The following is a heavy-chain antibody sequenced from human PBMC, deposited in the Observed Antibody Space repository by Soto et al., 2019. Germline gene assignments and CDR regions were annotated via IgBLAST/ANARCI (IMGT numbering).Heavy chain of an antibody. CDR2: ISSSSSTI. V-gene: IGHV3-48*01. D-gene: IGHD5-12*01. Sequence: ELQLVESGGGLVQPGGSLGLSCAASGFTFSSYSMNWVRQAPGKGLEWVSYISSSSSTIFYADSVKGRFTISRDNAKNSLYLQMNSLRAEDTAVYYCARQVGGEYSGYDFICLGDIWAQGTLVTVSS. CDR3: ARQVGGEYSGYDFICLGDI. J-gene: IGHJ4*02. CDR1: GFTFSSYS.